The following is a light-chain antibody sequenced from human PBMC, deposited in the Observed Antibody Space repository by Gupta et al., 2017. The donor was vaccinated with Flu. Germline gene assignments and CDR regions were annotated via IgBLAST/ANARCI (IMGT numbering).Light chain of an antibody. V-gene: IGKV1-5*03. Sequence: DVRMTQSPSTLSASVGDRVTITCRASQNVNSWLAWFQQKPGKAPRLLIYRASILESGVPLRFSGSGSETEFTLTINSLQPDDSATYYCQQDNSYSWTFGQGTKVEIK. CDR3: QQDNSYSWT. CDR2: RAS. J-gene: IGKJ1*01. CDR1: QNVNSW.